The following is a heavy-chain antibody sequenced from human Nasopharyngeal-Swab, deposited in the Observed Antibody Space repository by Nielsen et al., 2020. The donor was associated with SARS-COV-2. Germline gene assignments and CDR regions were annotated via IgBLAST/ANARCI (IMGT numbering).Heavy chain of an antibody. D-gene: IGHD3-3*01. CDR3: ARDDSSNYDFWSGYYTSFDY. CDR1: GYTFTSYG. Sequence: ASVKVSCKASGYTFTSYGISWVRQAPGQGLEWMGRISAYNGNTNYAQKLQGRVTMTTDTSTSTAYMELRSLRSADTAVYYYARDDSSNYDFWSGYYTSFDYWGQGALVTVSS. V-gene: IGHV1-18*01. J-gene: IGHJ4*02. CDR2: ISAYNGNT.